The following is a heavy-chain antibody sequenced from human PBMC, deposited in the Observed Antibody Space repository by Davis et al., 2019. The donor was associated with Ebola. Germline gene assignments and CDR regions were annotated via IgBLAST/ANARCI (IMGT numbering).Heavy chain of an antibody. Sequence: PGGSLRLSCAASGLTFSSYWMSWVRQAPGKGLEWVANIKQDGSEKYYVDSVKGRFTISRDNAKNSLYLQMNSLRAEDTAVYYCAAYCSSTSCSFDYWGQGTLVTVSS. J-gene: IGHJ4*02. V-gene: IGHV3-7*01. CDR3: AAYCSSTSCSFDY. D-gene: IGHD2-2*01. CDR2: IKQDGSEK. CDR1: GLTFSSYW.